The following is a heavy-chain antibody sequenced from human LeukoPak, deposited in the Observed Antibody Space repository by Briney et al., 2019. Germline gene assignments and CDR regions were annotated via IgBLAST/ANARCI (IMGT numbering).Heavy chain of an antibody. CDR1: GGTFSSYG. D-gene: IGHD3-3*01. CDR3: ARQPYYDFWSGYLYGMDV. CDR2: ISAYNGNT. J-gene: IGHJ6*02. V-gene: IGHV1-18*01. Sequence: ASVKVSCKASGGTFSSYGISWVRQAPGQGLEWMGWISAYNGNTNYAQKLQGRVTMTTDTSTSTAYMELRSLRSDDTAVYYCARQPYYDFWSGYLYGMDVWGQGTTVTVSS.